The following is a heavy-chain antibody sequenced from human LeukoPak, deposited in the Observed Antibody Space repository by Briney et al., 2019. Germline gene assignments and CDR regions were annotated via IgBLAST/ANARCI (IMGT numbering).Heavy chain of an antibody. CDR1: GFTFSSYG. D-gene: IGHD3-10*01. CDR2: ISYDGSNK. Sequence: PGGSLRLSCAASGFTFSSYGMHWVRQAPGKGLEWVAVISYDGSNKYYADSVKGRFTISRDNSKNTLYLQMNSLRAEDTAVYYCASGSGSYPWGQGTLVTVSS. CDR3: ASGSGSYP. J-gene: IGHJ5*02. V-gene: IGHV3-30*03.